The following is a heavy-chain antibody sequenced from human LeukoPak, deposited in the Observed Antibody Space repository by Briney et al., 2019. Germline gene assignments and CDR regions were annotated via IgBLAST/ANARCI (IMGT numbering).Heavy chain of an antibody. CDR1: GFTFSSTY. J-gene: IGHJ4*02. CDR3: AGKTSGSYFFDY. D-gene: IGHD1-26*01. V-gene: IGHV3-66*02. CDR2: IYSGAST. Sequence: GGPLRLSCAASGFTFSSTYTSWVRQAPGKGLEWVSLIYSGASTYYADSVKGRFTISRDNSKNTLYLQMNSLRAEDTAVYYCAGKTSGSYFFDYWGQGTLVTVSS.